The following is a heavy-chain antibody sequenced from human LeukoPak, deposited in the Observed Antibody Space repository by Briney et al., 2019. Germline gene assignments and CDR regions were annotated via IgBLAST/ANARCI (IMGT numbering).Heavy chain of an antibody. CDR3: ARVYASGWLGVDY. CDR1: GGSISSGSYY. CDR2: IYTSGST. D-gene: IGHD3-3*01. Sequence: SETLSLTCTVSGGSISSGSYYWSWIRQPAGKGLEWIGRIYTSGSTNYNPSLKSRVAISVDTSKNQFSLKLSSVTAADTAVYYCARVYASGWLGVDYWGQGTLVTVSS. V-gene: IGHV4-61*02. J-gene: IGHJ4*02.